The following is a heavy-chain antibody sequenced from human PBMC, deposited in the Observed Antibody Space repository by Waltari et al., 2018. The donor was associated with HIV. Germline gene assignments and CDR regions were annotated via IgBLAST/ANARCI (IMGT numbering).Heavy chain of an antibody. CDR1: GLTFGNYA. CDR3: TKDQTGAADS. D-gene: IGHD1-1*01. J-gene: IGHJ5*02. Sequence: EVQLLQSGGDLVQPGGSLRLSCAASGLTFGNYAMNWVRQAPGKGLEWVSSISGGGGTTYYAGSVKGRFTVSRDNSKNTLYLQMNSLRVEDTAMYYCTKDQTGAADSWGQGTQVTVPS. CDR2: ISGGGGTT. V-gene: IGHV3-23*01.